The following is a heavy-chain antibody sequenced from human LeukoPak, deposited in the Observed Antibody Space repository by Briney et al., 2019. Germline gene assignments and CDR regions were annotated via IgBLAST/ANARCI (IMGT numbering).Heavy chain of an antibody. Sequence: GASVKVSCTASGYTFTSYGISWVRQAPGQGLEWMGWISAYNGNTNYAQKLQGRVTMTTDTSTSTAYMELRSLRSDDTAVYYCASFGIVVPAAGNDDAFDIWGQGTIVTVSS. J-gene: IGHJ3*02. CDR1: GYTFTSYG. V-gene: IGHV1-18*01. CDR2: ISAYNGNT. CDR3: ASFGIVVPAAGNDDAFDI. D-gene: IGHD2-2*01.